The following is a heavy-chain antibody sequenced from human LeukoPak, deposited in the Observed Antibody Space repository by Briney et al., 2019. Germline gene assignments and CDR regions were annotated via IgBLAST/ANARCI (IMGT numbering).Heavy chain of an antibody. CDR2: ISSTSSYI. CDR3: ARGSLRQQRWPEDS. CDR1: GFTFSSYS. J-gene: IGHJ4*02. Sequence: GGSLRLSCAASGFTFSSYSMNWVCQGPGQGQDLVSSISSTSSYIYYADLLKGRFTSYRDNAKNSLFLQMNSLRAEDTAVYYCARGSLRQQRWPEDSWGQGTLVTVSS. D-gene: IGHD6-13*01. V-gene: IGHV3-21*01.